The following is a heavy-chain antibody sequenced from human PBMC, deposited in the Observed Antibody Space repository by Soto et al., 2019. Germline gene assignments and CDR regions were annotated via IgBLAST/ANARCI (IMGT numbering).Heavy chain of an antibody. D-gene: IGHD6-6*01. Sequence: PSETLSLTCTVSGGSINSDAYYWSWIRQPPGKGLEWIGHIYYSGRTYYNPSPESRLTISLDTSKNQFSLRLRSVNASGTAVYYCARDRSNSPDYFDYWGQGTLVTVSS. V-gene: IGHV4-30-4*01. CDR2: IYYSGRT. CDR3: ARDRSNSPDYFDY. CDR1: GGSINSDAYY. J-gene: IGHJ4*02.